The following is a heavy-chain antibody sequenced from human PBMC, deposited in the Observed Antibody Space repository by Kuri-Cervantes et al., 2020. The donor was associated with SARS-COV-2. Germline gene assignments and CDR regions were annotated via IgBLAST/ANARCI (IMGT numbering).Heavy chain of an antibody. CDR2: ISYDGSNK. J-gene: IGHJ4*02. CDR3: VRDWDHWNFDY. CDR1: GFTFSSYA. V-gene: IGHV3-30*07. D-gene: IGHD1-1*01. Sequence: GESLKISCAASGFTFSSYAMHWVRQAPGKGLEWVAVISYDGSNKYYADSVKGRFTLSRDNAKNMLFLQMNSLRAEDTAVYYCVRDWDHWNFDYWGQGTPVTVSS.